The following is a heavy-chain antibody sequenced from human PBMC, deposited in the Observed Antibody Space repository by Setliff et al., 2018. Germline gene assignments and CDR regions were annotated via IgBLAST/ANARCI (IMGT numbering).Heavy chain of an antibody. CDR2: IHHSGTS. J-gene: IGHJ5*02. CDR1: GDSVISNNW. V-gene: IGHV4-4*02. Sequence: SETLSLTCGVSGDSVISNNWWSWVRQSPGEGLEWIGEIHHSGTSNYNPSLESRVTMSVDESKNLLSLNLTSVTAADTAIYYCAREREYCTGGTCHALGWFDPWGQGTLVTVSS. D-gene: IGHD2-8*02. CDR3: AREREYCTGGTCHALGWFDP.